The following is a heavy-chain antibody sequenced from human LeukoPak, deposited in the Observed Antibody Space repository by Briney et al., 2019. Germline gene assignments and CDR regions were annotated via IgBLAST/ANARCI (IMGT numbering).Heavy chain of an antibody. V-gene: IGHV4-31*03. CDR2: IYYSGNT. D-gene: IGHD4-23*01. CDR1: GGSISSGGHY. Sequence: SETLSLTCTVSGGSISSGGHYWSWVRQHPGKGLEWIGYIYYSGNTYYNPSLKSRVTMSVDTSKNHFSLNLTSVTAADTAVYYCARPAYGGGPDAFDIWGQGTMVTVSS. J-gene: IGHJ3*02. CDR3: ARPAYGGGPDAFDI.